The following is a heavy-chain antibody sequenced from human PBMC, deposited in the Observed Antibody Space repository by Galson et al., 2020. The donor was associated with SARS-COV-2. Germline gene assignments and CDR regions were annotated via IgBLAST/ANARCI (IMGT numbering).Heavy chain of an antibody. CDR2: ISSSSSTI. Sequence: TGGSLRLSCAASGFTFSYYSMNWVRQAPEKGLEWLSYISSSSSTIYYADSVKGRFTISRDNAKNSLYLQMNSLRGEDTAVYYCARDGCSGGDCYSYGMDVWGQGTTVAVSS. CDR1: GFTFSYYS. V-gene: IGHV3-48*01. CDR3: ARDGCSGGDCYSYGMDV. J-gene: IGHJ6*02. D-gene: IGHD2-15*01.